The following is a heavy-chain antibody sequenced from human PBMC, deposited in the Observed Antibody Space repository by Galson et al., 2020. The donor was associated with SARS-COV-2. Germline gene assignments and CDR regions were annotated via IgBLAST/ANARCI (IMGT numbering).Heavy chain of an antibody. J-gene: IGHJ6*01. D-gene: IGHD6-13*01. CDR3: VRYLESSGMDF. CDR1: DYTFTNHP. V-gene: IGHV7-4-1*02. Sequence: ASVTVSCKASDYTFTNHPINWVRQAPAHGLKWMGYINTYTGKPTYAPGFTGPFVIPFDTTVSTTYLQISSLKADDTATYFFVRYLESSGMDFWGQGTTVAVAS. CDR2: INTYTGKP.